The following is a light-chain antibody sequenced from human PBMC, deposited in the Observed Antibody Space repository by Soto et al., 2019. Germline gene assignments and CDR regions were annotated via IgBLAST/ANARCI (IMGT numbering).Light chain of an antibody. V-gene: IGKV1-39*01. Sequence: DIQMTQSPSSLSASVGDRITISCRASQSVDSHLNWYQQLPGKAPKLLIYGASTLQSGVPSRFSVSGSGTDFTLRISGLQPEDFATYYCQEHYSDSYTFGPGTKVDVK. CDR3: QEHYSDSYT. CDR1: QSVDSH. CDR2: GAS. J-gene: IGKJ3*01.